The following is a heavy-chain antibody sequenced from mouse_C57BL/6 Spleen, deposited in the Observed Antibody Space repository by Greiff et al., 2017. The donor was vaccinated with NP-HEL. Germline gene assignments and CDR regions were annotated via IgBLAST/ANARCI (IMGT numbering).Heavy chain of an antibody. CDR2: FYPGSGSI. D-gene: IGHD2-3*01. Sequence: VKLQESGAELVKPGASVKLSCKASGYTFTEYTIHWVKQRSGQGLEWIGWFYPGSGSIKYNEKFKDKATLTADKSSSTVYMELSRLTSEDSAVYFCARHEVDGYYEGYFDYWGQGTTLTVSS. V-gene: IGHV1-62-2*01. J-gene: IGHJ2*01. CDR1: GYTFTEYT. CDR3: ARHEVDGYYEGYFDY.